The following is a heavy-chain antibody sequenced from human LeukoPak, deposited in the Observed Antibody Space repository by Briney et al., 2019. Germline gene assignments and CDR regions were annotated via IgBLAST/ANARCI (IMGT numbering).Heavy chain of an antibody. CDR3: ARGSHRGYCTTSNCYTVDY. Sequence: GASVKVSCKAARYTFTSYDINWVRQAPGQGLEWMGWMNPDSGNTGYAQKFQGRVSTTTNTSISTAYMELGGLTSDDTAVYFCARGSHRGYCTTSNCYTVDYWGQGTLVSVSS. CDR1: RYTFTSYD. J-gene: IGHJ4*01. D-gene: IGHD2-2*02. V-gene: IGHV1-8*01. CDR2: MNPDSGNT.